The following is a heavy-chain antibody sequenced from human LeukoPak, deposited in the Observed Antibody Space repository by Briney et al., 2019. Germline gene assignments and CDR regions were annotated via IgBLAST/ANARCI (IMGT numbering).Heavy chain of an antibody. CDR2: INSDGSST. CDR1: GFTFSSYW. V-gene: IGHV3-74*01. Sequence: GGSLRLSCAASGFTFSSYWMHWVRQAPGKGLVWVSRINSDGSSTSYADSVKGRFTISRDNAKNTLYLQMNSLRAEDTAVYYCARTNYYYYYGMDVWGKGTTVTVSS. J-gene: IGHJ6*04. CDR3: ARTNYYYYYGMDV.